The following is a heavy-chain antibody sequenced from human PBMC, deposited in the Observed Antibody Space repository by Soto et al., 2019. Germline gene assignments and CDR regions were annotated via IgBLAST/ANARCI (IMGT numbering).Heavy chain of an antibody. D-gene: IGHD6-13*01. CDR2: VSPAGST. CDR3: VRSWAY. J-gene: IGHJ4*02. CDR1: GFTFSNYG. Sequence: EVQLLESGGGLVQPGGSLRLSCAAYGFTFSNYGMNWIRLAPGEGLEWVSTVSPAGSTFYAESVRGRFTISRDNSKSTVDLQMSGLRVDDTAIYYCVRSWAYWGRGTVVTVSS. V-gene: IGHV3-23*01.